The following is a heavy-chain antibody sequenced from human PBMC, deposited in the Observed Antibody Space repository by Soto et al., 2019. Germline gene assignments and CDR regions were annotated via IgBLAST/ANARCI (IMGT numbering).Heavy chain of an antibody. Sequence: QLQLQESGPGLVKPSETLSLTCTISGGSISTTNYYWGWIRQPPGKGLEWIGTIYDSGSTYYNPSLKSRVPISVDASKNQFSLKLSSVTAADTAVYYCARRGDYDWYFDLWGRGTLVTVSS. V-gene: IGHV4-39*01. CDR3: ARRGDYDWYFDL. J-gene: IGHJ2*01. CDR2: IYDSGST. D-gene: IGHD4-17*01. CDR1: GGSISTTNYY.